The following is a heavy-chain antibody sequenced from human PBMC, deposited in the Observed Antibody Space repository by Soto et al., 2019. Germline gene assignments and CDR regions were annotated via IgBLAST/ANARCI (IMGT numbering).Heavy chain of an antibody. V-gene: IGHV4-4*07. Sequence: SETLSLTCTASGGSISSYYWSWIRQPAGKGLEWIGRIYTSGSTNYNPSLKSRVTMSVDTSKNQFSLKLSSVTAADTAVYYCARSADTAMVNYYYYYGMDVWGQGTTVTVSS. D-gene: IGHD5-18*01. J-gene: IGHJ6*02. CDR1: GGSISSYY. CDR3: ARSADTAMVNYYYYYGMDV. CDR2: IYTSGST.